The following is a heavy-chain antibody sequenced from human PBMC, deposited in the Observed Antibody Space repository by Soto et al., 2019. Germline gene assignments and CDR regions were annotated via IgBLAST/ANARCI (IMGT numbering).Heavy chain of an antibody. CDR1: GFIFSRYF. CDR3: TRADLTVTLSVFDP. CDR2: ISDDGSTK. D-gene: IGHD4-17*01. Sequence: QVQLLESGGGVVQPGRSLRLSCAASGFIFSRYFMHWVRQAPGKGLEWVALISDDGSTKYYADSVTGRFTISRDNSKSTLYLQMTSLSADDTAVYYCTRADLTVTLSVFDPWGQGTLVTVSS. V-gene: IGHV3-30-3*01. J-gene: IGHJ5*02.